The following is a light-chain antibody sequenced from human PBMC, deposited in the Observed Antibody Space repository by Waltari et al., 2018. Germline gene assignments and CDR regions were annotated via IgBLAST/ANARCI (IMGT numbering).Light chain of an antibody. CDR2: FAS. V-gene: IGKV1-39*01. CDR3: QHSYNSPPWT. CDR1: QSISFY. Sequence: DIQLTQSPYSMSASVGDRVTITCRASQSISFYLNWYQQKSGKAPKLLISFASTLQSGVPSRFNGSGSGADYSLTISTLQPEDFATYYCQHSYNSPPWTFGQGTRLEPK. J-gene: IGKJ1*01.